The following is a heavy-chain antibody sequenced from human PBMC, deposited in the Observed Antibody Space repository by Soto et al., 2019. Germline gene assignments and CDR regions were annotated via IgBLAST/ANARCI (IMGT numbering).Heavy chain of an antibody. CDR1: GFTFSSYG. J-gene: IGHJ4*02. CDR2: IWYDGSNK. D-gene: IGHD3-10*01. CDR3: ARDMHYYGSGSYYNDY. V-gene: IGHV3-33*01. Sequence: QVQLVESGGGVVQPGRSLRLSCAASGFTFSSYGMHWVRQAPGKGLEWVAVIWYDGSNKYYADSVKGRFTISRDNSKNXLFLQMNSLRAEDTAVYYCARDMHYYGSGSYYNDYWGQGTLVTVSS.